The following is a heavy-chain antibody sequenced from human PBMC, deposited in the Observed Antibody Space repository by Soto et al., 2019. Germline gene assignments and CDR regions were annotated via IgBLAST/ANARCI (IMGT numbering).Heavy chain of an antibody. J-gene: IGHJ5*02. V-gene: IGHV4-34*01. CDR1: GGSFSGYY. CDR3: ARVRSEIDWFEP. CDR2: INHSGST. Sequence: SETLSLTCAVYGGSFSGYYWTWIRQPPGTGLEWIGEINHSGSTYYNPSLKSRVTISVDRSKNQFSLKLSSVTAADTAVYYCARVRSEIDWFEPWGQGTLVTVSS.